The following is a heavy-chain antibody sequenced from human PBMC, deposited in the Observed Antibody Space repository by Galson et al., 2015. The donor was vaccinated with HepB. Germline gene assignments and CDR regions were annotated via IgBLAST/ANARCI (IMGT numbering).Heavy chain of an antibody. J-gene: IGHJ1*01. CDR2: ISYDGSNK. Sequence: SLRLSCAASGFTFSSYAMHWVRQAPGKGLEWVAVISYDGSNKYYADSVKGRFTISRDNSKNTLYLQMNSLRAEDTAVYYCARGHWMIVPAATEYLQHWGQGTLVTVSS. CDR3: ARGHWMIVPAATEYLQH. CDR1: GFTFSSYA. D-gene: IGHD2-2*01. V-gene: IGHV3-30*04.